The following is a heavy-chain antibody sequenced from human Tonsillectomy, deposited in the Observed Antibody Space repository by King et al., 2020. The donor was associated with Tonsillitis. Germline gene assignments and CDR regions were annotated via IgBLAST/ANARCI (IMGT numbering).Heavy chain of an antibody. CDR1: GFTFGDYG. D-gene: IGHD3-22*01. J-gene: IGHJ4*02. CDR2: INWNGGST. CDR3: ASEFSNYDSSGYYYFDY. V-gene: IGHV3-20*04. Sequence: VQLVESGGGVVRPRGSLRLSCAASGFTFGDYGMSWVRQAPGKGLEWVSGINWNGGSTGYADSVKGRFTISRDNAKNSLYLQMNSLRAEDTALYYCASEFSNYDSSGYYYFDYWGQGTLVTVSS.